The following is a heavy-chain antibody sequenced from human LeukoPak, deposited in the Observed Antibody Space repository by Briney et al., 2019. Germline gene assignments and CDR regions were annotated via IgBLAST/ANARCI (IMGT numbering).Heavy chain of an antibody. CDR2: IYPGDSDT. V-gene: IGHV5-51*01. Sequence: GESLKISCKGSGYSFTNYWIGWVCQMPGRGLEWMGIIYPGDSDTRYRPSFQGQVTISADKSISTAYLQWSSLKASDTAMYYCARPRGSTRSRDAFDIWGQGTMVTVSS. D-gene: IGHD3-10*01. J-gene: IGHJ3*02. CDR3: ARPRGSTRSRDAFDI. CDR1: GYSFTNYW.